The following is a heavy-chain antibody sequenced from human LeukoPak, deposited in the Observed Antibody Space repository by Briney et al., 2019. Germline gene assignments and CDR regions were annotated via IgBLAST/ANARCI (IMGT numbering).Heavy chain of an antibody. D-gene: IGHD2/OR15-2a*01. CDR3: ARGASPIDAVFFDY. V-gene: IGHV4-61*02. CDR1: GVSITSGSYY. CDR2: VHSSGDI. Sequence: SETLSLTCSVSGVSITSGSYYWGWLRQSAGKGLEWIGRVHSSGDIYHNAAFRSRAAVSGDASKTQFSLQLNSVTAADTAVYYCARGASPIDAVFFDYWGQGALITVSS. J-gene: IGHJ4*02.